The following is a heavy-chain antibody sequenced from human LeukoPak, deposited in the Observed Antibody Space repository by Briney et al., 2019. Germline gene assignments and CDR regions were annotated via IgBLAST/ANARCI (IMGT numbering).Heavy chain of an antibody. CDR3: AKHRGTTYSGMRRSLDY. Sequence: GGSLRLSCIASGFTYSQSVMYGVRQAPGKGLEWLAIIWYDGSNTYYGDSVKGRFTISRDNSKNTLYLQMNSPRAEDTAVFYCAKHRGTTYSGMRRSLDYWGQGIQVTVSS. CDR1: GFTYSQSV. D-gene: IGHD1-1*01. CDR2: IWYDGSNT. V-gene: IGHV3-33*07. J-gene: IGHJ4*02.